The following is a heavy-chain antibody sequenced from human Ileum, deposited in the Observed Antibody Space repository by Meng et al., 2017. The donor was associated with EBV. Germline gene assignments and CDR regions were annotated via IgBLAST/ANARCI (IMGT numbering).Heavy chain of an antibody. V-gene: IGHV4-4*02. J-gene: IGHJ4*02. Sequence: QVQLAAPGPGLGRPSGTLSLTCAVLGGSIGSTNWGSGVRQPPGKGLEWIGEIYHSGSTNYNPSLKSRVSISVDKSKNQFSLKLSSVTAADTAVYYCARADKVRFDYWGQGTLVTVSS. CDR2: IYHSGST. CDR1: GGSIGSTNW. CDR3: ARADKVRFDY.